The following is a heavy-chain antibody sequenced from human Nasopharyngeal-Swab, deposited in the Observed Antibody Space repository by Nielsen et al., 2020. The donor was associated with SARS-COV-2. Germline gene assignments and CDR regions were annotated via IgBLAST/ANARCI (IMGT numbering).Heavy chain of an antibody. D-gene: IGHD6-6*01. J-gene: IGHJ6*02. CDR1: GFTFSSYS. V-gene: IGHV3-48*02. CDR3: AREPAARPPAPDYYYYYGMDV. Sequence: GESLKISCAASGFTFSSYSMNWVRQAPGKGLEWVSYISSSSSTIYYADSVKGRFTISRDNAKNSLYLQMNSLRDEDTAAYYCAREPAARPPAPDYYYYYGMDVWGQGTTVTVSS. CDR2: ISSSSSTI.